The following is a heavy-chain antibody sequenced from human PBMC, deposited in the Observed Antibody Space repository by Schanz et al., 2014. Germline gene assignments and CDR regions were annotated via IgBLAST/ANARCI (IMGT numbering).Heavy chain of an antibody. J-gene: IGHJ4*02. CDR2: INTNTGNP. CDR3: ARDLTFAVGYENIPHFDY. V-gene: IGHV7-4-1*02. CDR1: GYTFTNYA. Sequence: QVQLVQSGAEVKKPGASVKVSCKASGYTFTNYAINWVRQAPGQGLEWMGWINTNTGNPTYAQAFTGRFLFSLDTSVNTAYLQISSLEADDTAVYYCARDLTFAVGYENIPHFDYWGQGTLVTVSS. D-gene: IGHD5-12*01.